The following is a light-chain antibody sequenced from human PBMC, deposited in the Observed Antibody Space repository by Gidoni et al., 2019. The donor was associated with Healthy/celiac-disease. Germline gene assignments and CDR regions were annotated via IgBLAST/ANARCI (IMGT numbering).Light chain of an antibody. CDR1: SSNSGAGYD. J-gene: IGLJ2*01. CDR3: QSYDSSLSGSV. V-gene: IGLV1-40*01. CDR2: GVS. Sequence: QSVLTQPPSVSGAPGLMVSISCTGSSSNSGAGYDVHWYQQLPGTAPKLLIYGVSNRPAGGPDRFSGSKSGTSASQAISGRQAEDEADYYGQSYDSSLSGSVFGGGTKLTVL.